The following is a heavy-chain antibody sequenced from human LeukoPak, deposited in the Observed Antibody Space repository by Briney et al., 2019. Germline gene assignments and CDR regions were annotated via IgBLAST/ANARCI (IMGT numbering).Heavy chain of an antibody. CDR2: ISAYNGNT. Sequence: ASVKVSCKASGYTFTSYGISWVRQAPGQGLEWMGWISAYNGNTNYAQKLRGRVTMTTDTSTSTAYMELRSLRSDGTAVYYCARVIGIAVAGTSLWFDPWGQGTLVTVSS. CDR3: ARVIGIAVAGTSLWFDP. CDR1: GYTFTSYG. J-gene: IGHJ5*02. V-gene: IGHV1-18*01. D-gene: IGHD6-19*01.